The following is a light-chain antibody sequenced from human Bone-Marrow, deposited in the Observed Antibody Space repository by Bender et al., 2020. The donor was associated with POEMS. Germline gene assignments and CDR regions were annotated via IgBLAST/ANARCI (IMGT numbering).Light chain of an antibody. CDR2: DDS. Sequence: SYVLTQAPSVSVGPGKTARITCGGDNIGSKAVHWYQHKPGQAPVLVVYDDSDRPSGIPERFSGSNSENTATLTISRVEAGDEADYYCQVWESVTDHYVFGPGTKVTVL. CDR3: QVWESVTDHYV. V-gene: IGLV3-21*03. J-gene: IGLJ1*01. CDR1: NIGSKA.